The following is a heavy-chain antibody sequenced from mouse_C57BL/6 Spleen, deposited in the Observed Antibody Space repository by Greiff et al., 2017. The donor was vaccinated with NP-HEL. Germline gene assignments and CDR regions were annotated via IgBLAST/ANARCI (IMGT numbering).Heavy chain of an antibody. CDR3: ARSPYSYYYAMDY. Sequence: QVQLQQSGPELVKPGASVKISCKASGYAFSSSWMNWVKQRPGKGLEWIGRIYPGDGDTNYNGKFKGKATLTADKSSSTAYMQLSSLTSDDSAVYFCARSPYSYYYAMDYWGQGTSVTVSS. V-gene: IGHV1-82*01. CDR1: GYAFSSSW. CDR2: IYPGDGDT. J-gene: IGHJ4*01. D-gene: IGHD2-10*01.